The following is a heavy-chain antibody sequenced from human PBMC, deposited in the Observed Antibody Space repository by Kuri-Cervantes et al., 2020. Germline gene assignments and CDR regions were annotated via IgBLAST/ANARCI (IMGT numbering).Heavy chain of an antibody. CDR3: ARDSGYDSRGAFDY. J-gene: IGHJ4*02. V-gene: IGHV3-30-3*01. CDR1: GFTFSSYA. CDR2: ISYDGSNK. D-gene: IGHD3-22*01. Sequence: GESLKISCAASGFTFSSYAMHWVRQAPGKGLEWVAVISYDGSNKYYADSVKGRFTISRDNPKNTLYLQMNSLRAEDTAVYYCARDSGYDSRGAFDYWGQGTLVTVSS.